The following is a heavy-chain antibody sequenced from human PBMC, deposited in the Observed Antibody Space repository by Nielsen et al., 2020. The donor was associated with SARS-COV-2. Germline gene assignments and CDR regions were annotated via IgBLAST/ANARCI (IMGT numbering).Heavy chain of an antibody. D-gene: IGHD5-12*01. CDR2: IHWNGGSP. CDR3: ARGGSGGYREHGMDV. J-gene: IGHJ6*02. Sequence: GGSLRLSCAASGCTFDDYGLSWVRQAPGKGLEWGSGIHWNGGSPGYADSVEGRFTISRDNAMNTLYLEIKSLRADDTALYYCARGGSGGYREHGMDVWGQGTTITVSS. CDR1: GCTFDDYG. V-gene: IGHV3-20*04.